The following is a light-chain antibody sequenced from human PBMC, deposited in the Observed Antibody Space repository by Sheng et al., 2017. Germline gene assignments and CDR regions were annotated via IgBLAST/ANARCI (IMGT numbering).Light chain of an antibody. CDR3: HVWDGSTDHLV. J-gene: IGLJ2*01. CDR2: DDS. V-gene: IGLV3-21*03. CDR1: NIGTKS. Sequence: SYVLTQPPSVSVAPGKTARITCGGNNIGTKSVHWYQQKPGQAPVLVVYDDSDRPSGIPERFSGSNSGNTATLTITRVEPGDEADYYCHVWDGSTDHLVFGGGTKLTVL.